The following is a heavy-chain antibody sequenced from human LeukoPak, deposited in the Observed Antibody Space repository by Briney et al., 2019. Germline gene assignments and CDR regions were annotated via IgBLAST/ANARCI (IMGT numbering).Heavy chain of an antibody. CDR3: ARGPISKSPYYFDY. D-gene: IGHD2/OR15-2a*01. V-gene: IGHV4-34*01. CDR1: GGSFSGYY. J-gene: IGHJ4*02. Sequence: PSETLSLTCAVYGGSFSGYYWSWIRQPPGKGLEWIGEINHSGSTNYNPSLKSRVTISVDTSKNQFSLKLSSVTAADTAVYYCARGPISKSPYYFDYWGQGTLVTVSS. CDR2: INHSGST.